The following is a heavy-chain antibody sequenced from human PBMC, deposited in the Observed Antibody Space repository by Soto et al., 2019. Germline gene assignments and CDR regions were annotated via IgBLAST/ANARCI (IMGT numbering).Heavy chain of an antibody. J-gene: IGHJ5*02. V-gene: IGHV1-18*01. CDR3: ARAQAFGSSTSWPNWLGP. CDR2: ISAYHGHT. Sequence: QVQLVQSGAEVKKPGASVKVSCKASGYTFTDYGISWVRQAPGQGLEWMGWISAYHGHTNYGHKLKGSDTMTTHTSTRTAYMELRCLRSDDTAVYYCARAQAFGSSTSWPNWLGPLGQGTLVTGSS. D-gene: IGHD2-2*01. CDR1: GYTFTDYG.